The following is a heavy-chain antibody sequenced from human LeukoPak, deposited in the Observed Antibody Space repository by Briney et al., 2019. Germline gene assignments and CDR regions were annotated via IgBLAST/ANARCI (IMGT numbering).Heavy chain of an antibody. Sequence: PGGSLRLSCAASGFTFDDYAMHWVRQAPGKGLEWVSLISWDGGSTYYADSVKGRFTISRDNSKNSLYLQMNSLRAEDTALYYCAKDIEVDGLRGYFDYWGQGTLVTVSS. D-gene: IGHD4-17*01. V-gene: IGHV3-43D*03. CDR1: GFTFDDYA. J-gene: IGHJ4*01. CDR2: ISWDGGST. CDR3: AKDIEVDGLRGYFDY.